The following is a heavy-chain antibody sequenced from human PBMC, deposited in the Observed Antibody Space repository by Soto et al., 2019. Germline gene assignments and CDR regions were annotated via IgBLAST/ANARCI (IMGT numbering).Heavy chain of an antibody. CDR3: ARYRREAVAGYTLDN. J-gene: IGHJ4*02. CDR2: IYYSGST. D-gene: IGHD6-13*01. Sequence: PSETLSLTCTVSGGSISSDDYYWSWIRQPPGKGLEWIGYIYYSGSTYYNPSLKSRVTISIDTSKNQFSLKLSSVTAADTAVYYCARYRREAVAGYTLDNWGQGILVTVSS. V-gene: IGHV4-30-4*01. CDR1: GGSISSDDYY.